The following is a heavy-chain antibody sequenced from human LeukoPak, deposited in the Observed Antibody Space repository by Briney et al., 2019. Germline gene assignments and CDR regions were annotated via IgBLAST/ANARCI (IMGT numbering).Heavy chain of an antibody. V-gene: IGHV3-74*01. CDR3: ASRVG. D-gene: IGHD1-26*01. Sequence: GGSLRLSCVVSGFTFSNYWMHWVRHAPGEGLVWVSCIKSDGRSTSYADSVKGRFSISRDNAKNTLYLQMNSLRAEDTAVYYCASRVGWGQGNLVTVAS. J-gene: IGHJ4*02. CDR1: GFTFSNYW. CDR2: IKSDGRST.